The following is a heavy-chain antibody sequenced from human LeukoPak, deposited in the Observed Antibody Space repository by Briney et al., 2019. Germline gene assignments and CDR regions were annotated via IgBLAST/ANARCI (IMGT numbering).Heavy chain of an antibody. CDR1: GGSISSYY. V-gene: IGHV4-59*01. CDR2: IYYSGST. Sequence: PSETLSLTCTVSGGSISSYYWSWIRQPPGKRLEWIGYIYYSGSTNYNPSLKSRVTISVDTSKNQFSLKLSSVTAADTAVYYCARDSSDYDSSGYYTLIGYFDLWGRGTLVTVSS. CDR3: ARDSSDYDSSGYYTLIGYFDL. D-gene: IGHD3-22*01. J-gene: IGHJ2*01.